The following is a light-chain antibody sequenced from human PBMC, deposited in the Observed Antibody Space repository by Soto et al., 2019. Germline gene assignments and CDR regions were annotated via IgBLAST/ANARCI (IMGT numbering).Light chain of an antibody. V-gene: IGLV2-14*03. CDR3: SSFTGTTTLDV. CDR2: GVS. Sequence: QSVLTQPASVSGSPGQSITRSCTGTSSDVGAYKYVSWYQQHPGKAPKLIIYGVSNRPSGVSNRFSGSKSGNTAFLTISGLQPEDEADYYCSSFTGTTTLDVFGTGTKVTV. CDR1: SSDVGAYKY. J-gene: IGLJ1*01.